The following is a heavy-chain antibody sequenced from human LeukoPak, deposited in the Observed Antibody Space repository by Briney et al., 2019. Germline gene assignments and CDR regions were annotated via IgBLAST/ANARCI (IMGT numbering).Heavy chain of an antibody. D-gene: IGHD2-15*01. V-gene: IGHV3-7*03. J-gene: IGHJ4*02. CDR2: IKQDANEK. CDR3: ARIVSGGSCIFDY. Sequence: GGSLRLSCAPSGFSFSIYWMGWVRQAPGKGLEWVANIKQDANEKYYVDSVKGRFTISRDNAKNSLYLQMNSLRVDDTAVYYCARIVSGGSCIFDYWGQGALVTVSS. CDR1: GFSFSIYW.